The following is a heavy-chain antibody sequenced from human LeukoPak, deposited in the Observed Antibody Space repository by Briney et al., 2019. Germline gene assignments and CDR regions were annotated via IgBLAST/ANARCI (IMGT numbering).Heavy chain of an antibody. CDR2: IWYDGSNE. J-gene: IGHJ4*02. V-gene: IGHV3-33*01. CDR3: ARDISSSWYDY. CDR1: GFTFSSYG. D-gene: IGHD6-13*01. Sequence: GGSLRLSCAASGFTFSSYGMHWVRQAPGKGLEWVAVIWYDGSNEYYADSVKGRFTISRDNSKNTLYLEMSSLRAEDTAVYYCARDISSSWYDYWGQGTLVTVSS.